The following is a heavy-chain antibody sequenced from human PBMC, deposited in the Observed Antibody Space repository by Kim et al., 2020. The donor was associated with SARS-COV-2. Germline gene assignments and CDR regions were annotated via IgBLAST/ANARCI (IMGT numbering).Heavy chain of an antibody. CDR3: ARDSKWPNWFDP. CDR2: IYYSGST. J-gene: IGHJ5*02. Sequence: SETLSLTCTVSGGSISSSSYYWGWIRQPPGKGLEWIGSIYYSGSTYYNPSLKSRVTISVDTSKNQFSLKLSSVTAADTAVFYCARDSKWPNWFDPWGQGTLVTVSS. CDR1: GGSISSSSYY. V-gene: IGHV4-39*07. D-gene: IGHD5-12*01.